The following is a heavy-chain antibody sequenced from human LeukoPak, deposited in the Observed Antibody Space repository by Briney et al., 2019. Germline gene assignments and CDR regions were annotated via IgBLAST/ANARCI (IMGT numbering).Heavy chain of an antibody. V-gene: IGHV4-30-2*01. CDR1: GGSISSGGYY. D-gene: IGHD7-27*01. CDR3: AREETGDGPSFDY. Sequence: PSQTLSLTCTVSGGSISSGGYYWSWIRQPPGKGLEWIGYIYHSGSTYYNPSLKSRVTISVDRSKNQFSLKLSSVTAADTAVYYCAREETGDGPSFDYWGQGTLVTVSS. J-gene: IGHJ4*02. CDR2: IYHSGST.